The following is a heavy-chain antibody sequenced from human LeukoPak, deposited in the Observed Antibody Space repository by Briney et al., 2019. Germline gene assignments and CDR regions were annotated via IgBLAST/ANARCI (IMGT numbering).Heavy chain of an antibody. D-gene: IGHD3-9*01. CDR1: GFTFSNYA. CDR2: ITGSGGNT. Sequence: GGSLRLSCAASGFTFSNYAMSWVRQAPGKGLEWVSAITGSGGNTYYADSVKGRFTISRDNSKNTLYLQMNSLRDEDTAVYYCAKWGDFDVLTGYYVPDIWGQGTLVTVSS. CDR3: AKWGDFDVLTGYYVPDI. J-gene: IGHJ4*02. V-gene: IGHV3-23*01.